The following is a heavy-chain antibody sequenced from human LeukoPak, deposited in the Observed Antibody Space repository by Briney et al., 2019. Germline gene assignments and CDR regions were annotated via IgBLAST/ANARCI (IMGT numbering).Heavy chain of an antibody. J-gene: IGHJ5*02. D-gene: IGHD3-10*01. CDR2: IYASGST. V-gene: IGHV4-61*02. CDR3: ARDRIMYYSGSGHYNWFDP. Sequence: SETLSLTCTVSGGSINSGDYYWNWIRQPAGKGPEWIGRIYASGSTNYNPSLESRVTLSADTTKNQFSLKLRFVTAADTAVYYCARDRIMYYSGSGHYNWFDPWGQGTLVTVSS. CDR1: GGSINSGDYY.